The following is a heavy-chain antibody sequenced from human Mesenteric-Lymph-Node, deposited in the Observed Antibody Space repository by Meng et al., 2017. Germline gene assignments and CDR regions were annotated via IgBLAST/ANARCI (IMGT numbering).Heavy chain of an antibody. V-gene: IGHV4-39*07. J-gene: IGHJ4*02. CDR3: ARDRTGSLRY. CDR1: GGSISSSSYY. D-gene: IGHD3-10*01. CDR2: IYYSGST. Sequence: GSLRLSCTVSGGSISSSSYYWGWIRQPPGKGLEWIGSIYYSGSTYYNPSLKSRVTISVDTSKNQFSLKLSSVTAADTAVYYCARDRTGSLRYWGQGTLVTVSS.